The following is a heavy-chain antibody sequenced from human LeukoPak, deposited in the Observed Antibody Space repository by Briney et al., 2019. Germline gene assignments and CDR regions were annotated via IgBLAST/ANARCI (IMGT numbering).Heavy chain of an antibody. CDR2: IYPGDSDI. Sequence: GESLKISCKGSGYSFTSYWIGWLRQMPGKGLEWMGIIYPGDSDIRYSPSFQGQATISADKSISTAYLQWSSLKTSDTAMYYCARPRGYSYGTYFDYWGQGTLVTVSS. D-gene: IGHD5-18*01. J-gene: IGHJ4*02. CDR3: ARPRGYSYGTYFDY. CDR1: GYSFTSYW. V-gene: IGHV5-51*01.